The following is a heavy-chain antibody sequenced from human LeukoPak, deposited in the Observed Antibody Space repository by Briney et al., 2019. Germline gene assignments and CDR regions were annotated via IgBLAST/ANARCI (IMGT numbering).Heavy chain of an antibody. Sequence: GGSLRLSCVGSGFTFSTYEMTWVRQAPGKGLEWVSYISSSGGTIYYADSVKGRFAISRDNAKNSLYLQMNSLRAEDTAVYYCAREGGVNYYDLDYFDYWGQGTLITVSS. CDR1: GFTFSTYE. V-gene: IGHV3-48*03. J-gene: IGHJ4*02. D-gene: IGHD3-22*01. CDR3: AREGGVNYYDLDYFDY. CDR2: ISSSGGTI.